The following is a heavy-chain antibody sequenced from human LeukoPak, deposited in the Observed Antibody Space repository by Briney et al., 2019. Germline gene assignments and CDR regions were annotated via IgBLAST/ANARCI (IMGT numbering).Heavy chain of an antibody. CDR2: IIPMHDIA. Sequence: SVKVSCKASGGTFSSYAISWVRQAPGQGLEWMGRIIPMHDIANYAQKFQGRVTITADKSTSTAYMELSSLRSEDTAVYYCARDGYRLSGYFYYMDVWGKGTTVTVSS. D-gene: IGHD2-2*03. J-gene: IGHJ6*03. V-gene: IGHV1-69*04. CDR3: ARDGYRLSGYFYYMDV. CDR1: GGTFSSYA.